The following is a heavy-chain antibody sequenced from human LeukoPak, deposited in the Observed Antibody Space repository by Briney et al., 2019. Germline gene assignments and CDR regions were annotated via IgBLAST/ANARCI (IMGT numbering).Heavy chain of an antibody. CDR1: GYTFTGYY. V-gene: IGHV1-69*06. J-gene: IGHJ5*02. CDR3: ARLAGIAAAGTLGWFDP. Sequence: SVKVSCKASGYTFTGYYMHWVRQAPGQGLEWMGGIIPIFGTANYAQKFQGRVTITADKSTSTAYMELSSLRSEDTAVYYCARLAGIAAAGTLGWFDPWGQGTLVTVSS. D-gene: IGHD6-13*01. CDR2: IIPIFGTA.